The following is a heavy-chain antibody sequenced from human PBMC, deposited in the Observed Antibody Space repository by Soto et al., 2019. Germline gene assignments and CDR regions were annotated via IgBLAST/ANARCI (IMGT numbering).Heavy chain of an antibody. CDR3: AQGGSGPYYFDY. CDR1: GFSLSTSGMC. D-gene: IGHD3-10*01. J-gene: IGHJ4*02. Sequence: SGPTLVNPTETLTLTCTFSGFSLSTSGMCVSWIRQPPGKALEWLALIDWDDDKYYSTSLKTRLTISKDTSKNQVVLTMTNMDPVDTAAYYCAQGGSGPYYFDYWGQGTLFTVSS. CDR2: IDWDDDK. V-gene: IGHV2-70*01.